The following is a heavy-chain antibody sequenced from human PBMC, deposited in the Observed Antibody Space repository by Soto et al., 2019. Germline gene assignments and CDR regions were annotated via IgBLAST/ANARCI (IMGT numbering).Heavy chain of an antibody. J-gene: IGHJ4*02. CDR3: AKVFIPLRFVYYDSSGHYDY. CDR1: GFTFSSYA. V-gene: IGHV3-23*01. D-gene: IGHD3-22*01. Sequence: HPGGSLRLSCAASGFTFSSYAMSWVRQAPGKGLEWVSAISGSGGSTYYADSVKGRFTISRDNSKNTLYLQMNSLRAEDTAVYYCAKVFIPLRFVYYDSSGHYDYWGQGTLVTVSS. CDR2: ISGSGGST.